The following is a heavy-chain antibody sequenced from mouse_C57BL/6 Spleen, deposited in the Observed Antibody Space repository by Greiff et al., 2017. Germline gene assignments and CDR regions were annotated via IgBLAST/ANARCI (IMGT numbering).Heavy chain of an antibody. V-gene: IGHV1-7*01. Sequence: VQLQQSGAELAKPGASVKLSCKASGYTFTSSWMHWVKQRPGQGLEWIGYINPSSGYTKYNQKFKDKATLTADKSSSTAYMQLSSLTYEDSAVYYCARGSYAWYCEVWGTGTTVTVSS. J-gene: IGHJ1*03. D-gene: IGHD1-1*01. CDR2: INPSSGYT. CDR1: GYTFTSSW. CDR3: ARGSYAWYCEV.